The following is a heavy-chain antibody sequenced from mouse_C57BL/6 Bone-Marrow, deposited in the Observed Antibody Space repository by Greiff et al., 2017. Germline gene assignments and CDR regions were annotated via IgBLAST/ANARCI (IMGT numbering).Heavy chain of an antibody. Sequence: QVQLQQPGAELVRPGSSVKLSCKASGYTFTSYWMHWVKQRPIQGLEWIGNIDPSASEIHSNQKFKDKATLTVEKSSSTAYMQLSSLTSEDSAVYYCARFGTGYWGQGTTLTVSS. J-gene: IGHJ2*01. V-gene: IGHV1-52*01. CDR1: GYTFTSYW. CDR3: ARFGTGY. D-gene: IGHD4-1*01. CDR2: IDPSASEI.